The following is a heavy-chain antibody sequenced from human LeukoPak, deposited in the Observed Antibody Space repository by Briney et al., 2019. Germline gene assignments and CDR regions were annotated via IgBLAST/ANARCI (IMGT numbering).Heavy chain of an antibody. D-gene: IGHD3-10*01. CDR2: ISGSGGNT. V-gene: IGHV3-23*01. J-gene: IGHJ4*02. Sequence: GGSLRLSCAASGFTFSSYVMNWVRQAPGKGLEWVSTISGSGGNTYHADSVKGRFTISRDNSKNTLYLQMNSLRADDTAVYYCAKNTDSGSYYRFDYWGQGTLVTVSS. CDR1: GFTFSSYV. CDR3: AKNTDSGSYYRFDY.